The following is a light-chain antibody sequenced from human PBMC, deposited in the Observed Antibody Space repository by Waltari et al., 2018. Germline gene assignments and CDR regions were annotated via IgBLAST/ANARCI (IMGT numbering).Light chain of an antibody. CDR2: EAS. J-gene: IGKJ5*01. V-gene: IGKV3-15*01. CDR3: QQYNRWPPIT. Sequence: EVVMTQSPATLSVSPGERATLSCSASQSVTSNLAWYQQKPGQAPRLLMYEASPRATGISARFRGSGSGTQFTLTISSLQSEDSAVYYCQQYNRWPPITFGQGTRLEIK. CDR1: QSVTSN.